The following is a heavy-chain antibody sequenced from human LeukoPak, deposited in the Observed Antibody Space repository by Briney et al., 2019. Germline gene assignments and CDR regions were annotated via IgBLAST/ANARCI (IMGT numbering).Heavy chain of an antibody. CDR3: AKVFCSSTSCSTINGYYFDY. D-gene: IGHD2-2*01. CDR1: GFTFSSYA. J-gene: IGHJ4*02. Sequence: GGSLRLSCAASGFTFSSYAMTWVRQAPGKGLEWVSAISGSSGNTYYADSVKGRFTISRDNSKNTLYLQMNSLRAEDTAVYYCAKVFCSSTSCSTINGYYFDYWGQGTLVSVSS. V-gene: IGHV3-23*01. CDR2: ISGSSGNT.